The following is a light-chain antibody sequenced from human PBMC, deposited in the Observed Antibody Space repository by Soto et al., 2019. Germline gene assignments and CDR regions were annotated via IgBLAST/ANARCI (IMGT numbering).Light chain of an antibody. Sequence: DIRMTQSPSSLSASVGDRFTVTCQASQDIRTYVNWYQQKPGKAPKLLIYDASILESGVPSRFSGSGSGTEFTLTISSLQPDDFATYYCQQYNSYWTFGQGTKVDI. CDR2: DAS. CDR3: QQYNSYWT. V-gene: IGKV1-5*01. CDR1: QDIRTY. J-gene: IGKJ1*01.